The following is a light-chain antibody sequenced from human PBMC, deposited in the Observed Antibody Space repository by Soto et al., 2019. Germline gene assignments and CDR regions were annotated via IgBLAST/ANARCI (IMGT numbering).Light chain of an antibody. V-gene: IGKV4-1*01. J-gene: IGKJ1*01. CDR2: WAS. CDR3: QQYYSSPTWT. CDR1: QNILYIANNKNY. Sequence: DIVMTQSPDSLSVSLGERATITFKSSQNILYIANNKNYLAWFQQKPGQPPKLLIYWASTRESGVPDRFSGSGSGTDFTLTISNLQAEDVAVYYCQQYYSSPTWTFGQGTKVDIK.